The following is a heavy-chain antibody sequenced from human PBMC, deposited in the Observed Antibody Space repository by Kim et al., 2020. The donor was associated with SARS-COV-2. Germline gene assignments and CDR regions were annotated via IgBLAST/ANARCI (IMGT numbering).Heavy chain of an antibody. CDR1: GFTFSSYG. J-gene: IGHJ6*02. D-gene: IGHD2-2*01. Sequence: GGSLRLSCAASGFTFSSYGMHWVRQAPGKGLEGVAVISYDGSNKYYADSVKGRFTISRDNSKNTLYLQMNSLRAEDTAVYYCAKDRSYCSSTSCCGWQCMDVWGQGTTVTVSS. V-gene: IGHV3-30*18. CDR3: AKDRSYCSSTSCCGWQCMDV. CDR2: ISYDGSNK.